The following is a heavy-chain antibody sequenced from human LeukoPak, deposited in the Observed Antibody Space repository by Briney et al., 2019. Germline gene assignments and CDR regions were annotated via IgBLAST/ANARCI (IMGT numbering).Heavy chain of an antibody. CDR2: IYTSGST. Sequence: SETLSLTCTVSGGSISSSYWSWVRQPAGKGLEWLGRIYTSGSTIYNPSRKSRATMSVDPSKSQFSLKLSSVTAADTAVYYCARGAKTFDYWGQGTLVTVSS. D-gene: IGHD1-26*01. CDR3: ARGAKTFDY. V-gene: IGHV4-4*07. CDR1: GGSISSSY. J-gene: IGHJ4*02.